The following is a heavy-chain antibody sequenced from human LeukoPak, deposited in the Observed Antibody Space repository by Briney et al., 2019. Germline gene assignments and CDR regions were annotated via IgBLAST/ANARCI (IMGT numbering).Heavy chain of an antibody. CDR2: IYHSGST. J-gene: IGHJ6*02. CDR3: ARFRGPDYGDYARRGYYYGMDV. Sequence: SETLSLTCAVSGGSISSSNWWSWVRQPPGKGLEWIGEIYHSGSTNYNPSLKSRVTISVAKSKNQFSLKLSSVTAADTAVYYCARFRGPDYGDYARRGYYYGMDVWGQGTTVTVSS. V-gene: IGHV4-4*02. D-gene: IGHD4-17*01. CDR1: GGSISSSNW.